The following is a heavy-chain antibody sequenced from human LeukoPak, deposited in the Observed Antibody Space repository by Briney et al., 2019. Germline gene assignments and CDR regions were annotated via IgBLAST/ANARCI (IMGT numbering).Heavy chain of an antibody. CDR2: ISPNTGAT. CDR3: ARFCSSTSCPTRSYYYYYGMDV. Sequence: ASVKVSCKTSGYTFTGYYLHWVRQAPGQGLEWMGWISPNTGATKYAQKFQGRVAMTRDTSISIAYMELSRLRSEDTAVYYCARFCSSTSCPTRSYYYYYGMDVWGQGTTVTVSS. D-gene: IGHD2-2*01. CDR1: GYTFTGYY. V-gene: IGHV1-2*02. J-gene: IGHJ6*02.